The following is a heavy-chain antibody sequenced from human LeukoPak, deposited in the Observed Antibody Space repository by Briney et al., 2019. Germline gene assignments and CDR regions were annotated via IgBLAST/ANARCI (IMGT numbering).Heavy chain of an antibody. D-gene: IGHD4-23*01. CDR2: IYTSGST. Sequence: PSETLCLTCAVSGASLNRYYWSCIRQPAGRGLQWSGRIYTSGSTNYNPSLKSRVTLSVDTSKNQCSLKLRSVTAADTAVYYCAKHYGGHGAFDIWGQGTMVTVPS. J-gene: IGHJ3*02. V-gene: IGHV4-4*07. CDR1: GASLNRYY. CDR3: AKHYGGHGAFDI.